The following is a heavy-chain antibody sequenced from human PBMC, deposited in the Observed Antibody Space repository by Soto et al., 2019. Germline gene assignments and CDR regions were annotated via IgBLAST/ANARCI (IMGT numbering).Heavy chain of an antibody. CDR1: GFTFSSND. J-gene: IGHJ4*02. V-gene: IGHV3-13*04. Sequence: EVQLVESGGGLVQPGGSLRLSCGASGFTFSSNDMHWVRQGTGKGLEWVSGIGTAGDTYYPDSVKGRFTISRENAKYALYRQMNSLRAGDTAVYYCARGWLRRGYFGYWGQGTLVTVSS. D-gene: IGHD5-12*01. CDR2: IGTAGDT. CDR3: ARGWLRRGYFGY.